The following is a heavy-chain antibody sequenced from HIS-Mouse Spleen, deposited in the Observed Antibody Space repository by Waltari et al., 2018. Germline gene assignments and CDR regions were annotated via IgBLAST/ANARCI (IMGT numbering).Heavy chain of an antibody. D-gene: IGHD6-13*01. Sequence: QLQLQESGPGLVKPSETLSLTCTVSGGSISSSSYYWGWIRQPPGKGLAWIGSIYYSGRTYYNPSLKSRVTISVDTSKNQFSLKLRSVTAADTAVYYCAREIPYSSSWYDWYFDLWGRGTLVTVSS. CDR3: AREIPYSSSWYDWYFDL. CDR2: IYYSGRT. CDR1: GGSISSSSYY. J-gene: IGHJ2*01. V-gene: IGHV4-39*07.